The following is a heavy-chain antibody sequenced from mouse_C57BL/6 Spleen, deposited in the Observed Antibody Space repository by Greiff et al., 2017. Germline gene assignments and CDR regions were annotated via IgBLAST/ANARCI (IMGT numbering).Heavy chain of an antibody. D-gene: IGHD1-1*01. V-gene: IGHV1-82*01. CDR1: GYAFSSSW. Sequence: QVQLQQSGPELVKPGASVKISCKASGYAFSSSWMNWVKQRPGKGLEWIGRIYPGDGDTTYNGKFKGKATLTADKSSSTAYMQLSSLTSEDSAVYFSSRTPHYYRTSFNSYFDFWLTVTTLTVSS. CDR3: SRTPHYYRTSFNSYFDF. CDR2: IYPGDGDT. J-gene: IGHJ1*03.